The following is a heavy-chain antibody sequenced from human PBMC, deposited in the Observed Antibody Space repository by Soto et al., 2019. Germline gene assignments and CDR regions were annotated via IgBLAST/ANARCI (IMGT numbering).Heavy chain of an antibody. J-gene: IGHJ5*02. CDR1: GGSISSGGYY. V-gene: IGHV4-31*03. Sequence: LSLTCTVSGGSISSGGYYWSWIRQHPGKGLEWIGYIYYSGTTNYNPSLKRRVSISLDKSKNQFSLKLTSVTAADTAVYFCARTGKFYYYDMSGLPFDPWGPGVLVTVSS. D-gene: IGHD3-22*01. CDR3: ARTGKFYYYDMSGLPFDP. CDR2: IYYSGTT.